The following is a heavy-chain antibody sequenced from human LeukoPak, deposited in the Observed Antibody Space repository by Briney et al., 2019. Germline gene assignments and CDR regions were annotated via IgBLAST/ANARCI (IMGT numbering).Heavy chain of an antibody. CDR3: ARAATKDIIIVRGLDY. Sequence: PSQTLSLTCTVSGGSISSGSYYWSWIRQPAGKGLEWIGRIYTSGSTNYNPSLNSRVTISIDKSKNQFSLRLTSMTPADTAVYFCARAATKDIIIVRGLDYWGQGTLVTVSS. CDR2: IYTSGST. J-gene: IGHJ4*02. V-gene: IGHV4-61*02. CDR1: GGSISSGSYY. D-gene: IGHD3-10*01.